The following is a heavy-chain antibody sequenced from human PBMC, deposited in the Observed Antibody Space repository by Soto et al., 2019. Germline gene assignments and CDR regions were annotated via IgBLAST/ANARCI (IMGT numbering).Heavy chain of an antibody. D-gene: IGHD2-2*01. CDR1: GDSIISTNW. V-gene: IGHV4-4*02. Sequence: SETLSLTCAVSGDSIISTNWWHWVRQSPDKGLEWIGEIHHGGNINYNPSLKSRGTISMDKSKNQFSLKLNSVTAADTAVYYCARVRQDCSRTNCYQVPWGEGTLVT. CDR3: ARVRQDCSRTNCYQVP. CDR2: IHHGGNI. J-gene: IGHJ5*02.